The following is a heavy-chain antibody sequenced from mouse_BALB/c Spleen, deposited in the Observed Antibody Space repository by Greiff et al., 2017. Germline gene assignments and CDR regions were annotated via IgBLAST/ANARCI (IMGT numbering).Heavy chain of an antibody. CDR3: AREGNYYGSSYNFDY. V-gene: IGHV2-6-7*01. Sequence: VMLVESGPGLVAPSQSLSITCTVSGFSLTGYGVNWVRQPPGKGLEWLGMIWGDGSTDYNSALKSRLSISKDNSKSQVFLKMNSLQTDDTARYYCAREGNYYGSSYNFDYWGQGTTLTVSS. CDR2: IWGDGST. J-gene: IGHJ2*01. CDR1: GFSLTGYG. D-gene: IGHD1-1*01.